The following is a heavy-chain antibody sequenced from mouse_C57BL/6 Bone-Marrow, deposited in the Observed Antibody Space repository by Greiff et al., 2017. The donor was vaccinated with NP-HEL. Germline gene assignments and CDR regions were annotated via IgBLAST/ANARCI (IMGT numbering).Heavy chain of an antibody. CDR3: ASYVFAY. D-gene: IGHD2-12*01. Sequence: VQGVESGPGLVQPSQSLSITCTVSGFSLTSYGVHWVRQSPGKGLEWLGVIWSGGSTDYNAAFISRLSISKDNSKSQVFFKVNSLQADDTAIYYCASYVFAYWGQGTLVTVSA. V-gene: IGHV2-2*01. CDR2: IWSGGST. CDR1: GFSLTSYG. J-gene: IGHJ3*01.